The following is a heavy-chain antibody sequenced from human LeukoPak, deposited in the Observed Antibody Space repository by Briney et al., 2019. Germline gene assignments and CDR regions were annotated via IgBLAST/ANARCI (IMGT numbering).Heavy chain of an antibody. CDR1: GGSISSSSYY. V-gene: IGHV4-39*07. Sequence: SETLSLTCTVSGGSISSSSYYWGWIRQPPGKGLEWIGSIYYSGSTYYNPSLKSRVTISVDTSKNQFSLKLSSVTAADTAVYYCARSVVVTAIDYWGQGTLVTVSS. J-gene: IGHJ4*02. CDR3: ARSVVVTAIDY. D-gene: IGHD2-21*02. CDR2: IYYSGST.